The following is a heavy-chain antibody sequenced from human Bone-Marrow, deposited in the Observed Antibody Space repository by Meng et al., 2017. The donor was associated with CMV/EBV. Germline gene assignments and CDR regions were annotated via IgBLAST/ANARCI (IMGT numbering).Heavy chain of an antibody. J-gene: IGHJ4*02. CDR1: AFTFLAYC. CDR3: GSQIHLGY. CDR2: TSSDEKYR. Sequence: LHLSCAASAFTFLAYCLRWVRPTPGQGLWWVAVTSSDEKYRYYADSVKGRFTISRDNSKNTLYLQMNSLRAEDTALYYCGSQIHLGYWGQGTLVTVSS. V-gene: IGHV3-30*03.